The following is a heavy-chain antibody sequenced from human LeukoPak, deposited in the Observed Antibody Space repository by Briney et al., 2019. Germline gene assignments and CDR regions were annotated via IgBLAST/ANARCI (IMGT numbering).Heavy chain of an antibody. CDR1: GFTFSSYG. CDR3: AKGGIQLWFYFDY. Sequence: GGSLRLSCAASGFTFSSYGMSWVRQAPGRGLEWVSAISGSGGSTYYADSVKGRFTIFRDNSKNTLYLQMNSLRAEDTAVYYCAKGGIQLWFYFDYWGQGTLVTVSS. D-gene: IGHD5-18*01. J-gene: IGHJ4*02. V-gene: IGHV3-23*01. CDR2: ISGSGGST.